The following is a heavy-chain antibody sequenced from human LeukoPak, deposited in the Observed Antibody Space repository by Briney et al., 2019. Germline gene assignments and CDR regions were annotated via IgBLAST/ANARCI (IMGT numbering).Heavy chain of an antibody. J-gene: IGHJ6*02. CDR2: IYVAGST. D-gene: IGHD6-13*01. CDR1: GVTVSSNY. V-gene: IGHV3-53*01. CDR3: AKEEGWSSSPANYYYYGIDV. Sequence: SGGSLRLSCAASGVTVSSNYMSWVRQAPGKGLEWVSVIYVAGSTYYADSVKGRFTISRDNSKNTLYLQMNSLRAEDTAVYYCAKEEGWSSSPANYYYYGIDVWGQGTTVTVSS.